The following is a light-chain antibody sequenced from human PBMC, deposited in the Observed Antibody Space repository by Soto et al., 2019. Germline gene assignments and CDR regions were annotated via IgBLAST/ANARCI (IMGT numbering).Light chain of an antibody. CDR2: DAS. V-gene: IGKV3-20*01. CDR1: QSVRGNY. CDR3: QQYRSTPLT. J-gene: IGKJ4*01. Sequence: EIVLTQSPDTLSLSPGEGATLSCRASQSVRGNYLAWYQQKPGQAPTFLIYDASSRATGIPDRFSGSGSGTDFTLTISRLEPEDFAVYYCQQYRSTPLTFGGGTKVDIK.